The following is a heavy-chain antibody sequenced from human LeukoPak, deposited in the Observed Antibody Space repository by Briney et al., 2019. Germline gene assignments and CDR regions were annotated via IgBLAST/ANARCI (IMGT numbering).Heavy chain of an antibody. V-gene: IGHV1-69*05. CDR1: GGTFSSYA. Sequence: TSVKVSCKASGGTFSSYAISWVRQAPGQGLEWMGRIIPIFGTANYAQKFQGRVTITTDESTSTAYMELSSLRSGDTAVYYCASDDSSGYLWWFDPWGQGTLVTVSS. D-gene: IGHD3-22*01. J-gene: IGHJ5*02. CDR2: IIPIFGTA. CDR3: ASDDSSGYLWWFDP.